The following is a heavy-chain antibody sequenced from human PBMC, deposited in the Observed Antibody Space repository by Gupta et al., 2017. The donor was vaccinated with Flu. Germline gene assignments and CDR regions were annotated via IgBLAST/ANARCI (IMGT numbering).Heavy chain of an antibody. Sequence: EAQVVESGGGLVQPGGSLKISCAASGFTFSSYEMNWVRQAPGKGLEWFSYINSGGTTIYYADSMKGRFTMSRDNAQKSLYLEMNSLRTEDTAVYYCARETQYSGSSDAFDTWGQGTMVTVSS. CDR1: GFTFSSYE. CDR2: INSGGTTI. V-gene: IGHV3-48*03. D-gene: IGHD1-26*01. CDR3: ARETQYSGSSDAFDT. J-gene: IGHJ3*02.